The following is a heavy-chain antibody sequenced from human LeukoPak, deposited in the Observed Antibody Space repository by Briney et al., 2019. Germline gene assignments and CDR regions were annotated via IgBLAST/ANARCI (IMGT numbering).Heavy chain of an antibody. J-gene: IGHJ4*02. D-gene: IGHD3-22*01. CDR3: ARGRYDSSGYYLGFDY. Sequence: KPSETLSLTCAAYGGSFSGYYWSWIRQPPGKGLEWIGEINHSGSTNYNPSLKSRVTISVDTSKNQFSLKLSSVTAADTAVYYCARGRYDSSGYYLGFDYWGQGTLVTVSS. V-gene: IGHV4-34*01. CDR2: INHSGST. CDR1: GGSFSGYY.